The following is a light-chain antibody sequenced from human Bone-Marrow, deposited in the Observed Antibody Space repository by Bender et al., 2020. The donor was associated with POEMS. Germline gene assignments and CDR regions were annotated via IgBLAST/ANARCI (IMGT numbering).Light chain of an antibody. V-gene: IGLV3-9*01. CDR2: RDS. J-gene: IGLJ3*02. Sequence: SYELTQPLSVSVALGQTASITCGGDNIATYNVHWYQQRPGQAPVLVIYRDSNRPSGIPERFSGSNSRNTATLTISGLQADDEAYYYCYSYAGTNTAWLFGGGTKLTVL. CDR1: NIATYN. CDR3: YSYAGTNTAWL.